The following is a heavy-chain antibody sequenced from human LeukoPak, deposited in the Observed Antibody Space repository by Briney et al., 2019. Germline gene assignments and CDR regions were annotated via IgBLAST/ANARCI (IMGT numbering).Heavy chain of an antibody. D-gene: IGHD3-16*01. V-gene: IGHV4-59*08. CDR1: GGSISSYY. CDR3: ARHIDDLCYFQH. CDR2: IYYSGRT. Sequence: ASETLSLTCTVSGGSISSYYWSWIRQPPGKGLEWVGYIYYSGRTKYNPSLKSRVPISVDTSKNQFSLKLSSVTAADTAVYYCARHIDDLCYFQHWGQGTLVTVSS. J-gene: IGHJ1*01.